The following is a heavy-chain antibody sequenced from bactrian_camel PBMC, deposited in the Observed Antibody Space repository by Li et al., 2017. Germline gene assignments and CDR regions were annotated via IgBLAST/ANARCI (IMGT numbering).Heavy chain of an antibody. D-gene: IGHD7*01. V-gene: IGHV3S31*01. CDR2: ISKGIT. CDR1: GFTFTTYS. Sequence: VQLVESGGDLVQPGGSLRLSCAASGFTFTTYSMSWVRQAPGKGLEWVSTISKGITYYADSVKGRFTISKDNAKNTLYLQMNNLKPEDTAMYYCAAPVMLGGTCENPDEVYWGQGTQVTVS. CDR3: AAPVMLGGTCENPDEVY. J-gene: IGHJ4*01.